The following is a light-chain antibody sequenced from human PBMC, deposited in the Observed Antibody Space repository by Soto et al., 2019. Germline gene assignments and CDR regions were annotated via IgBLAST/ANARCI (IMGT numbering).Light chain of an antibody. J-gene: IGKJ1*01. CDR3: QQYNNWPAWT. CDR2: GAS. V-gene: IGKV3-15*01. CDR1: QSVSST. Sequence: EIVMTHSPATLSVSPGERATLSCRASQSVSSTLAWYQQKPGQAPRLLIYGASTRATGIPARFSGSGSGTEFTLTISSLQSEDFAVYYCQQYNNWPAWTFGQGTKV.